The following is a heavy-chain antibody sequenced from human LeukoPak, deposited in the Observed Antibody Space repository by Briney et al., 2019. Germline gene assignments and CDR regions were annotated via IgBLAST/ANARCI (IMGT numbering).Heavy chain of an antibody. V-gene: IGHV4-34*01. Sequence: PSETLSLTCAVYVGSFGCYYWRWIRQPPGKGLEWIGEINHSGSTNYNPSLKSRVTISVDTSKNQFSLKLSSVTAAETAVYYCTRGHLGIAAAGSMDYWGQGTLVTVSS. CDR2: INHSGST. D-gene: IGHD6-13*01. CDR3: TRGHLGIAAAGSMDY. J-gene: IGHJ4*02. CDR1: VGSFGCYY.